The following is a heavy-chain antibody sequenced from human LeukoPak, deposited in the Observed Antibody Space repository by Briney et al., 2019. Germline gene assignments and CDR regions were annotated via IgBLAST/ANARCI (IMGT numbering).Heavy chain of an antibody. D-gene: IGHD4-11*01. CDR2: ITSSSGYI. CDR3: ARLVRVHESNILDY. V-gene: IGHV3-21*01. J-gene: IGHJ4*02. Sequence: PGGSLRLSCAASGFTFANYGMSWVRQAPGKGLEWVSSITSSSGYIYYAASAKGRFTVSRDNAKNSLYLQMNSLRAEDTAVYYCARLVRVHESNILDYWGQGTLVTVSS. CDR1: GFTFANYG.